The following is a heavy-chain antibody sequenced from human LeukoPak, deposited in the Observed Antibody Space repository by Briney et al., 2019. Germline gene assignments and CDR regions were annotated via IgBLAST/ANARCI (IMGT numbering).Heavy chain of an antibody. J-gene: IGHJ4*02. V-gene: IGHV1-69*04. CDR1: GGTFSSDG. Sequence: GASVKVSCKASGGTFSSDGINWVRQAPGQGLEWMGRIIPIVDITNYAQKFQGRVTITADKSTSTAYMEVNSLRSEDTAVYYCARDLYGSGSYLIGFDYWGQGTLVTVSS. CDR3: ARDLYGSGSYLIGFDY. D-gene: IGHD3-10*01. CDR2: IIPIVDIT.